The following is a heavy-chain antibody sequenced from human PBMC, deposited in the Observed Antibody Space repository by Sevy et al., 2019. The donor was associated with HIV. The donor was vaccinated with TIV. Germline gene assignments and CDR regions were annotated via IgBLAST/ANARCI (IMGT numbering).Heavy chain of an antibody. Sequence: GRSLRLSCAASGFNFSSYGMHWVRQAPGKGLEWVAVISYDGSNKYYADSVKGRFTISRDNSKNTLYLQMNSLRAEDTAVYYCAKPNGDYSPFDYWGQGTLVTVSS. J-gene: IGHJ4*02. CDR1: GFNFSSYG. V-gene: IGHV3-30*18. CDR2: ISYDGSNK. D-gene: IGHD4-17*01. CDR3: AKPNGDYSPFDY.